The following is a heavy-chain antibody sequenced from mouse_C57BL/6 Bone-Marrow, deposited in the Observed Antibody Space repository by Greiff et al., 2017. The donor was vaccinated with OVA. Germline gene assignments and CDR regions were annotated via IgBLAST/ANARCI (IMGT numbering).Heavy chain of an antibody. D-gene: IGHD2-10*02. J-gene: IGHJ2*01. V-gene: IGHV1-61*01. Sequence: QVQLQQPGAELVRPGSSVKLSCKASGYTFTSYWMDWVKQRPGQGLEWIGNIYPSDSETHYNQKFKYKATLTVDKSSSTAYMQLSSLTSEDSAVYYCAVWGEDYFDYWGQGTTLTVSS. CDR2: IYPSDSET. CDR1: GYTFTSYW. CDR3: AVWGEDYFDY.